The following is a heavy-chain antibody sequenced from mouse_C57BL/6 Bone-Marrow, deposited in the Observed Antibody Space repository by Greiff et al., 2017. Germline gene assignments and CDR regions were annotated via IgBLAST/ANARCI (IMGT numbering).Heavy chain of an antibody. V-gene: IGHV1-82*01. CDR1: GYAFSSSW. D-gene: IGHD2-3*01. J-gene: IGHJ2*01. CDR3: ARSGYGYYFYYFDY. CDR2: IYPGDGDT. Sequence: QVQLQQSGPELVKPGASVKISCKASGYAFSSSWMNWVKQRPGKGLEWIGRIYPGDGDTNYNGKFKGKATLTADKSSSTAYMQLSSLTSEDSAVYFCARSGYGYYFYYFDYWGQGTTLTVSS.